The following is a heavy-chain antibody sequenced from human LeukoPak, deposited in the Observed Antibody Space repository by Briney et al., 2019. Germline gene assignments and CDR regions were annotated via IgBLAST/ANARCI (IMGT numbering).Heavy chain of an antibody. J-gene: IGHJ5*02. V-gene: IGHV4-34*01. D-gene: IGHD3-3*01. CDR1: GGSFSGFY. CDR2: INHSGST. CDR3: ARGRLYDFWSGYSNIANWFDP. Sequence: SETLSLTYTDYGGSFSGFYWSWIRQPPGKGLEWLGEINHSGSTNYNPSLKSRVTISVDTSKNQFSLKLSSVTAADTAVYYCARGRLYDFWSGYSNIANWFDPWGQGTLVTVSS.